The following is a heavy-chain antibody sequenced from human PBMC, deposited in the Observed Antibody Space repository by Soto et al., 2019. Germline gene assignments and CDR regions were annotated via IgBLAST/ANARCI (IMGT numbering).Heavy chain of an antibody. J-gene: IGHJ4*02. CDR1: GYTFTSYD. D-gene: IGHD6-19*01. CDR2: IIPILGIA. CDR3: ARDPDSSGCLDY. Sequence: SVKVSCKASGYTFTSYDINWVRQATGQGLEWMGRIIPILGIANYAQKFQGRVTITADKSTSTAYMELSSLRSEDTAVYYCARDPDSSGCLDYWGQGTLVTVSS. V-gene: IGHV1-69*04.